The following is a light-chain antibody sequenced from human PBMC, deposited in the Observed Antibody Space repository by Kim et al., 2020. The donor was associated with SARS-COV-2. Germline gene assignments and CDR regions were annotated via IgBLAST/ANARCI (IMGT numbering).Light chain of an antibody. CDR2: DAS. CDR3: QQRSNWPVYT. V-gene: IGKV3-11*01. CDR1: QSVSSY. J-gene: IGKJ2*01. Sequence: IVLTQSPDTLSLSPGERATLPCRASQSVSSYLAWYQQKPGQDPRLLIYDASNRATGIPARFSGSGSGTDFTLTISSLEPEDFAVYYCQQRSNWPVYTFGQGTKLEI.